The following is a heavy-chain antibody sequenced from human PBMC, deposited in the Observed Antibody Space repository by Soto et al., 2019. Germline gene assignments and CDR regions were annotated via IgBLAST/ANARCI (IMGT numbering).Heavy chain of an antibody. V-gene: IGHV4-34*01. J-gene: IGHJ6*02. CDR1: GGSFSGYF. Sequence: SETLSLTCAVYGGSFSGYFWSWIRQPPGKGLEWIGEINHSGSTKYNPSLKSRVTISLDTSKNQFSLRVYSVTAADTAVYYCARDISGYYYGMDVWGQGTTVTVSS. CDR2: INHSGST. D-gene: IGHD3-3*02. CDR3: ARDISGYYYGMDV.